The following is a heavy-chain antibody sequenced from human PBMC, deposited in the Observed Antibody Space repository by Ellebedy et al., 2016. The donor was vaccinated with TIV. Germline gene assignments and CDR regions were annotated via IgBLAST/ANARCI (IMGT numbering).Heavy chain of an antibody. J-gene: IGHJ6*02. CDR3: ARDHPQGVVIVPDVVSGMDV. Sequence: AASVKVSCKASGYTFTGFGISWVRQAPGQGLEWMGWVSGYTGKTNYAQMFQGRVTMTTDTSTSTADMELRSLRSDDTAVYYCARDHPQGVVIVPDVVSGMDVWGQGTTVTVSS. CDR1: GYTFTGFG. D-gene: IGHD2/OR15-2a*01. CDR2: VSGYTGKT. V-gene: IGHV1-18*04.